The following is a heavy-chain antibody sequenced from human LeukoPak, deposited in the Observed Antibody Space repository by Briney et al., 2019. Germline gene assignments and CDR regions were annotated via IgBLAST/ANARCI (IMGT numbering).Heavy chain of an antibody. CDR1: GGTFSSYA. CDR2: IIPIFGTA. Sequence: ASVKVSCKASGGTFSSYAISWVRQAPGQGLEWMGGIIPIFGTANYAQKFQGRVTITADESTSTAYMELSSLRSEDTAVYYCARDVDDSSGYYSPGGYWGQGTLVTVSS. D-gene: IGHD3-22*01. CDR3: ARDVDDSSGYYSPGGY. V-gene: IGHV1-69*13. J-gene: IGHJ4*02.